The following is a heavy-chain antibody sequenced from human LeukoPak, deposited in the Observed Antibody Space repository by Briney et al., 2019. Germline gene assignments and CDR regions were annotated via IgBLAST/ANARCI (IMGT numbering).Heavy chain of an antibody. CDR3: ARSSIVTGYCSSSSCPYYFDY. CDR1: GFTVSNNY. CDR2: IYSGGST. Sequence: PGGSLRLSCAASGFTVSNNYMRWVRQAPGKGLVWLSVIYSGGSTYYADSVKGRFTISRDNSKNTLYLQMNSLRAEDTAVYYCARSSIVTGYCSSSSCPYYFDYWGQGTLVTVSS. D-gene: IGHD2-2*01. J-gene: IGHJ4*02. V-gene: IGHV3-66*01.